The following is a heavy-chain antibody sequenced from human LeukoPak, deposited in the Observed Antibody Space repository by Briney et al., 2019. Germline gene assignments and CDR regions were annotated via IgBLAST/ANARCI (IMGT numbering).Heavy chain of an antibody. Sequence: PGGSLRLSCAASGFSFANHPMIWVRQAPGKGLEGVSSISASRGITYYADSVKGRFTISRDNSKNTLYLQMNSLRAEDTAVYYCAKDHKGIPFLFDYWGRGTLVTVSS. J-gene: IGHJ4*02. D-gene: IGHD2/OR15-2a*01. CDR2: ISASRGIT. CDR1: GFSFANHP. CDR3: AKDHKGIPFLFDY. V-gene: IGHV3-23*01.